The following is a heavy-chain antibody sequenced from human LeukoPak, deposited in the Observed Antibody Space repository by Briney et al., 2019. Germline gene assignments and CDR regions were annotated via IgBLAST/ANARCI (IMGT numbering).Heavy chain of an antibody. CDR3: ARASGSGYDIDY. CDR2: ISSSSSYI. Sequence: GGSLRLSCAASGFTFSSYSMNWVRQAPGKGLEWVSSISSSSSYIYYADSVKGRFTISRDNAKNSLYLQMNSLRSEDTAVYYCARASGSGYDIDYWGQGTLVTVSS. D-gene: IGHD5-12*01. CDR1: GFTFSSYS. V-gene: IGHV3-21*04. J-gene: IGHJ4*02.